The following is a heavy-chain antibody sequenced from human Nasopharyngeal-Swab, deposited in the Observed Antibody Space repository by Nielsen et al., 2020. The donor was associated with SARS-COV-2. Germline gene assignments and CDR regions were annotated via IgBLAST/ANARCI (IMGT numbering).Heavy chain of an antibody. CDR3: ARGIVAMTLYSYFDY. Sequence: SETLSLTCAVSGGSISSSNWWSWVRQPPGKGLEWIGEIYHSGSTNYNPSLKSRVTISVDKSKNQFSLKLSSVTAADTAVYYCARGIVAMTLYSYFDYWGQGTLVTVSS. D-gene: IGHD5-12*01. CDR2: IYHSGST. V-gene: IGHV4-4*02. J-gene: IGHJ4*02. CDR1: GGSISSSNW.